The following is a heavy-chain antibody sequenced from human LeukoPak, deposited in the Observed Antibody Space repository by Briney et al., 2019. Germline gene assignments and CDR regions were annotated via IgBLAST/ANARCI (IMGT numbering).Heavy chain of an antibody. CDR3: ARGEIVAVAGTTGGYYYYGMDV. CDR2: IIPIFCTA. J-gene: IGHJ6*04. CDR1: GGTFSSYA. V-gene: IGHV1-69*13. Sequence: ASVKVSCKASGGTFSSYAISWVRQAPGQGLEWMGGIIPIFCTANYAQKFQGRVTITADESTSTASIELSSLRSEDTAVYYCARGEIVAVAGTTGGYYYYGMDVWGKGTTVTVSS. D-gene: IGHD6-19*01.